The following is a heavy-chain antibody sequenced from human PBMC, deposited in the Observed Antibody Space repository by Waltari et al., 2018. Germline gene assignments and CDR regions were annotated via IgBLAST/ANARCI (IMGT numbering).Heavy chain of an antibody. V-gene: IGHV4-39*07. CDR2: IYYSGST. CDR3: AREWGDIVVVEGQHWFDP. CDR1: GGSISSSSYY. Sequence: QLQLQESGPGLVKPSETLSLTCTVSGGSISSSSYYWGWIRQPPGKGLEWIGSIYYSGSTYYNPSLKSRVTISVDTSKNQFSLKLSSVTAADTAVYYCAREWGDIVVVEGQHWFDPWGQGTLATVSS. D-gene: IGHD2-15*01. J-gene: IGHJ5*02.